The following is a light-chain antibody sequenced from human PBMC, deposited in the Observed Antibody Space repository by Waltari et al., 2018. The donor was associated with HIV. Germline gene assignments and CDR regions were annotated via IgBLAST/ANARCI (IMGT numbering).Light chain of an antibody. CDR3: TSYISSSAPV. Sequence: QSALTQPASVSGSPGQSITFSCDLNDYVYVSWYQPHPGKAPKVIIYEVSNRPSGLSNRFSGSKSGNTATLTISGLQPEDEADYFCTSYISSSAPVFGRGTKVTVL. CDR2: EVS. J-gene: IGLJ6*01. CDR1: DLNDYVY. V-gene: IGLV2-14*01.